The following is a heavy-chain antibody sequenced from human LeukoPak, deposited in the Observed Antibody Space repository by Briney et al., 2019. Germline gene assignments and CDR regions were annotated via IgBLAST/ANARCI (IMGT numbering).Heavy chain of an antibody. Sequence: GGSLRLSCEASGFTSSSYALNWVRQAPGKGLEWVATVSGSGDRMYHADSVKGRFTISRDNSKNTIYLRMNSLRAEDTALYYCAKAAAAPGFDFWGQGTLVTVSS. J-gene: IGHJ4*02. CDR2: VSGSGDRM. CDR3: AKAAAAPGFDF. CDR1: GFTSSSYA. V-gene: IGHV3-23*01. D-gene: IGHD6-13*01.